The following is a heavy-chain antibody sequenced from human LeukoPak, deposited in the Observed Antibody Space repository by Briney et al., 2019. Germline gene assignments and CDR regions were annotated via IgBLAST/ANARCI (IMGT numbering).Heavy chain of an antibody. V-gene: IGHV3-73*01. D-gene: IGHD2-2*01. Sequence: GGSLRPSCAASGFTFSGSAMHWVRQASGKGLEWVGRIRSKANSYATAYAASVKGRFTISRDDSKNTAYLQMNSLKTEDTAVYYCYWRYCSSTSCLLYGMDVWGQGTTVTVSS. CDR2: IRSKANSYAT. CDR3: YWRYCSSTSCLLYGMDV. J-gene: IGHJ6*02. CDR1: GFTFSGSA.